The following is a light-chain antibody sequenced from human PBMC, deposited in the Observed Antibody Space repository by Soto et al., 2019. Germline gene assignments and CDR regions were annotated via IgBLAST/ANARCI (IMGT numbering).Light chain of an antibody. Sequence: QSVLTQPPSASGSPGQSVTISCTGTRNDIGAYEFVSWYQHHPGKAPKLIIYEVVQRPSGVPDRFSGSKSGNTASLTVSGLQAADEADYYCCSYAGSSTFYVVFGGGTKVTVL. CDR2: EVV. CDR1: RNDIGAYEF. CDR3: CSYAGSSTFYVV. V-gene: IGLV2-8*01. J-gene: IGLJ2*01.